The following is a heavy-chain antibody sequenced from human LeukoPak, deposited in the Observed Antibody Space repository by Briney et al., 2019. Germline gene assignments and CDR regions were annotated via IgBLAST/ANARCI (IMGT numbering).Heavy chain of an antibody. V-gene: IGHV3-15*01. J-gene: IGHJ4*02. CDR1: GFTFSSYA. CDR3: TTDQKWLRLALGY. Sequence: TPGGSLRLSCAASGFTFSSYAMSWVRQAPGRGWKWAVRIKSKTDGGTTGYAAPVKGRFTISRDDSKNTLYLQMNSLKTEDTAVYYCTTDQKWLRLALGYWGQGTLVTVSS. D-gene: IGHD5-12*01. CDR2: IKSKTDGGTT.